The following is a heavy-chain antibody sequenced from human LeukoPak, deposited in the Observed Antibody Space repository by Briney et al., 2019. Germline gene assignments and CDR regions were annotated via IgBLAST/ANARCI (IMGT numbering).Heavy chain of an antibody. J-gene: IGHJ4*02. D-gene: IGHD6-13*01. CDR1: GFTFSSYA. Sequence: PGGSLRLSCAASGFTFSSYAMSWVRQAPWKRLEWVSAISGSGGSTYYADSVKGRFTISRDNSKNTLYLQMNSLRAEDAAVYYCAKGGGSSWPIDYWGQGTLVTVSS. CDR3: AKGGGSSWPIDY. V-gene: IGHV3-23*01. CDR2: ISGSGGST.